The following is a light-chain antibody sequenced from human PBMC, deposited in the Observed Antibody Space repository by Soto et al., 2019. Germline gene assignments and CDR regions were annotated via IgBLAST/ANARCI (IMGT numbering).Light chain of an antibody. CDR1: QSVSSSY. CDR3: QQDYNLPSLT. Sequence: EIVMTQSPATLSLSPGERATLSCRASQSVSSSYLSWCQQKPGQAPRLLIYGASTRATGIPARFSGSGSGTDFTLTISSLQPEDFAVYFCQQDYNLPSLTFGGGTKVDIK. J-gene: IGKJ4*01. V-gene: IGKV3D-7*01. CDR2: GAS.